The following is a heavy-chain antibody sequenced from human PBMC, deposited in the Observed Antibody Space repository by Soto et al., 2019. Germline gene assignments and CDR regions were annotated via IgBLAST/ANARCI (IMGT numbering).Heavy chain of an antibody. J-gene: IGHJ6*02. CDR2: IYYSGST. Sequence: SETLSLTCTVSGGSIISSSYYWVLIRQPPGKGLEWIGSIYYSGSTYYNPSLKSRVTISVDTSKNQFSLKLSSVTAADTAVYYCARRRTYYDILTGYYKSYYYYYGMDVWGQGTTVT. D-gene: IGHD3-9*01. V-gene: IGHV4-39*01. CDR1: GGSIISSSYY. CDR3: ARRRTYYDILTGYYKSYYYYYGMDV.